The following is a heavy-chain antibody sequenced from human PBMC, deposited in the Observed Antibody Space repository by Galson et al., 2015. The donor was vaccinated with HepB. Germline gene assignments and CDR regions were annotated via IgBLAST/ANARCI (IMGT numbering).Heavy chain of an antibody. V-gene: IGHV3-49*04. Sequence: SLRLSCAASGFTFSNAWMSWVRQAPGKGLEWVGFIRSKAYGGTTEYAASVKGRFTISRDDSKSIAYLQMNSLKTEDTAVYYCTRARTDSSGYYYLPFDYWGQGTLVTVSS. CDR1: GFTFSNAW. CDR3: TRARTDSSGYYYLPFDY. J-gene: IGHJ4*02. D-gene: IGHD3-22*01. CDR2: IRSKAYGGTT.